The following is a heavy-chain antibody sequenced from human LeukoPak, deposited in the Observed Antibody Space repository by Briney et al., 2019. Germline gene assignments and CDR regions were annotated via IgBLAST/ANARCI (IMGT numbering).Heavy chain of an antibody. Sequence: ASVKVSCKASGYTFSRYGVSWVRQAPGQGLEWMGWISANNGNTSYAQKVQGRVTMTTDTSTNTAYMELRSLRSDDTAVYYCARVNGYSNGWIDYWGQGTLVTVSS. CDR1: GYTFSRYG. V-gene: IGHV1-18*01. CDR3: ARVNGYSNGWIDY. CDR2: ISANNGNT. D-gene: IGHD5-18*01. J-gene: IGHJ4*02.